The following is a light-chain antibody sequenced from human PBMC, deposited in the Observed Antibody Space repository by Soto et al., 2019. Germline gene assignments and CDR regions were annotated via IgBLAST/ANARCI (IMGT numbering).Light chain of an antibody. V-gene: IGKV3-15*01. CDR2: AAS. CDR1: QSVRSN. J-gene: IGKJ1*01. Sequence: EVVMTQSPATLSVSPGERATLSCRASQSVRSNLAWYQQKPGQPPRLLIYAASTRVTTIPARFSGSEFGTEFTLTISSLQSEDFAVYYCQQYNSWPPTFGQGTKWIS. CDR3: QQYNSWPPT.